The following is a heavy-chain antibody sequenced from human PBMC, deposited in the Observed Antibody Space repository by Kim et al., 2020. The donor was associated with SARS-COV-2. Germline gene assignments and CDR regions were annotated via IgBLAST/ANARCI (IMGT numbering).Heavy chain of an antibody. CDR2: ITKTSTTI. J-gene: IGHJ3*02. CDR1: GFTFSAYD. Sequence: GGSLRLSCATSGFTFSAYDMNWVRQAPGKGLEWLSFITKTSTTIYYADSVEGRFTISRDNAKNSLFLQMNSLRDEDTALYYCVRDRMGGAFDMWGQGTMVTVS. V-gene: IGHV3-48*02. CDR3: VRDRMGGAFDM. D-gene: IGHD3-16*01.